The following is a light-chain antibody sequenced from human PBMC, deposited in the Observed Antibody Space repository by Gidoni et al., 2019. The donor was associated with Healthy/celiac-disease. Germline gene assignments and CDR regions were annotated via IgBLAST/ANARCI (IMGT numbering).Light chain of an antibody. J-gene: IGKJ4*01. Sequence: DIQMTQSPSSLSSSVGDSVTITCHASQDISNYLNWYQQKTGKAPKLLIYDASNLEKGVPSRISGSGSGTDVTFTISSLQPEDIATYYCQQYDNLSLTFGGGTKVEIK. CDR1: QDISNY. V-gene: IGKV1-33*01. CDR2: DAS. CDR3: QQYDNLSLT.